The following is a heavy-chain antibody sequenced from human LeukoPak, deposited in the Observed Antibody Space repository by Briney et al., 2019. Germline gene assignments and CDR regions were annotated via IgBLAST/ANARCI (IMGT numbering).Heavy chain of an antibody. V-gene: IGHV3-74*01. CDR1: GFTFSSYW. D-gene: IGHD3-16*02. CDR2: INSDGSST. Sequence: PGGSLRLSCAASGFTFSSYWMHWVRQAPGKGLVWVSRINSDGSSTSYADSVKGRFTISRDNAKNTLYLQMNSLRAEGTAVYYCARAGEYYDYVWGSYRYFDYWGQGTLVTVSS. J-gene: IGHJ4*02. CDR3: ARAGEYYDYVWGSYRYFDY.